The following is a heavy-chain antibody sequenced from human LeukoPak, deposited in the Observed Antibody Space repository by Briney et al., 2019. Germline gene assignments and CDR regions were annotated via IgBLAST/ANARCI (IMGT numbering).Heavy chain of an antibody. J-gene: IGHJ4*02. CDR1: GGSISSGSYY. Sequence: SQTLSLTCTVFGGSISSGSYYWSWIRQPAGKGLEWIGRIYTSGSTNYNPSLKSRVTISVDTSKNQFSLKLSSVTAADTAVYYCARGVGGGFLGYWGQGTLVTVSS. CDR2: IYTSGST. CDR3: ARGVGGGFLGY. D-gene: IGHD3-3*01. V-gene: IGHV4-61*02.